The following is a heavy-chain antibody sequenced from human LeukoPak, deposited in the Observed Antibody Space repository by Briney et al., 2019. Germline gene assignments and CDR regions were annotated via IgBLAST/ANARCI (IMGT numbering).Heavy chain of an antibody. Sequence: GGSLRLSCAASGFTFSSYAMSWVRQAPGKGLEWVSDISSGGNTYYVESVKGRFTISRDNSKNTLYLQMNSLRAEDTAVYYCAKATSGWYNLDYWGQGTPVTVSS. J-gene: IGHJ4*02. CDR1: GFTFSSYA. D-gene: IGHD6-19*01. CDR2: ISSGGNT. V-gene: IGHV3-23*01. CDR3: AKATSGWYNLDY.